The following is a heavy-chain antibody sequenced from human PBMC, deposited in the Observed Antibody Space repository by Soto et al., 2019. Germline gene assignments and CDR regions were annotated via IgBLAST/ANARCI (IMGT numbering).Heavy chain of an antibody. D-gene: IGHD6-6*01. Sequence: GESLKISCKGSGYSFTSYWIGWVRQMPGKGLEWMGIIYPGDSDTRYSPSFQGQVTISADTSISTAYLQWSSLKASDTAMYYCARHEGSFDSKSSRYYYYGMDVWGQGTTVTVSS. CDR2: IYPGDSDT. CDR1: GYSFTSYW. CDR3: ARHEGSFDSKSSRYYYYGMDV. V-gene: IGHV5-51*01. J-gene: IGHJ6*02.